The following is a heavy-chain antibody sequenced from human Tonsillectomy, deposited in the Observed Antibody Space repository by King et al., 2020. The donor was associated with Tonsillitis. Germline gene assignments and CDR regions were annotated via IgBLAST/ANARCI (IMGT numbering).Heavy chain of an antibody. CDR2: IKSKTNGEAK. D-gene: IGHD6-19*01. CDR3: TRLTGVSVSGQSVAPYYMDV. Sequence: VQLVESGGGLVKPGGSLRLSCAASGFRLSNAWMNWVRQAPGKGLEGVGRIKSKTNGEAKEYAAPAKCRFTISRDDPKNKLYLQMNSLKTEDTAAYYCTRLTGVSVSGQSVAPYYMDVWGRRTTATVPS. CDR1: GFRLSNAW. J-gene: IGHJ6*03. V-gene: IGHV3-15*07.